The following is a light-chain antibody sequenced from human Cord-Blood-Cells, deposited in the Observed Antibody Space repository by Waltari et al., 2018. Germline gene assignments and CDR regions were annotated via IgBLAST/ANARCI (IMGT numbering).Light chain of an antibody. CDR2: DES. CDR1: SSDVGGNNY. J-gene: IGLJ3*02. V-gene: IGLV2-14*03. CDR3: STWV. Sequence: QSALTQPASVSGSPGQSITISCTGTSSDVGGNNYVSWNQKHQGKAPKLMIYDESNRPSGVSKRFSGSKSGNTASLTISWLQAEDEADSSSSTWVFGGGTKLTVL.